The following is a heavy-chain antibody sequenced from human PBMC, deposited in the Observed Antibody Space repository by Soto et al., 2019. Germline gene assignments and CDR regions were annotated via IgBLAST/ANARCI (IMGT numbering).Heavy chain of an antibody. D-gene: IGHD5-12*01. J-gene: IGHJ4*02. CDR2: IFSNDEK. CDR1: GFSLSNARMG. CDR3: ARMIRYSGYDWPPYFDY. Sequence: SGPTLVNPTETLTLTCTVSGFSLSNARMGVSWIRQPPGKALEWLAHIFSNDEKSYSTSLKSRLTISKDTSKSQVVLTMTNMDPVDTATYFCARMIRYSGYDWPPYFDYWGQGTLVTVSS. V-gene: IGHV2-26*01.